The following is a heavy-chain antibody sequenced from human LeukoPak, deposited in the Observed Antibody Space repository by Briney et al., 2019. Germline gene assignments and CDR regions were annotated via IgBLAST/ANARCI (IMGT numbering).Heavy chain of an antibody. D-gene: IGHD2-2*01. Sequence: GQSLKISCKGSGYSFTSYWIAWVRHVPGKGLDWMGIIYPGDSDTRYSPSFQGQVTISADKSISTAYLQWSSLKASDTAVYYCARHLGLCNNTSGCDDESDAFNIWGQGTMVTVSS. CDR3: ARHLGLCNNTSGCDDESDAFNI. J-gene: IGHJ3*02. V-gene: IGHV5-51*01. CDR1: GYSFTSYW. CDR2: IYPGDSDT.